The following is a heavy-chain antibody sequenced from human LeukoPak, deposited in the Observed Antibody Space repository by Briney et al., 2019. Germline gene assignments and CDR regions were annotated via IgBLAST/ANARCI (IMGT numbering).Heavy chain of an antibody. CDR1: GFTFSSYS. J-gene: IGHJ3*02. Sequence: GRSLRLSCAASGFTFSSYSMHWVRQAPGKGLEWVAVMSSDGSNKYYTDSVKGRFTISRDSSKNTLYLQMNSLRPEDSAVYYCARVYSSGWSYAFDIWGQGTMVTVSS. D-gene: IGHD6-19*01. CDR3: ARVYSSGWSYAFDI. V-gene: IGHV3-30*04. CDR2: MSSDGSNK.